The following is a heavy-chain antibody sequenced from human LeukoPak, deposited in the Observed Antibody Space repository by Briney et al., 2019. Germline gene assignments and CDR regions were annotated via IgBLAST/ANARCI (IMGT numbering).Heavy chain of an antibody. J-gene: IGHJ1*01. CDR1: GFTFSSYS. Sequence: GSLRLSCAASGFTFSSYSMNWVRQPPGKGLEWIGEIYHSGSTNYNPSLKSRVTISVDKSKNQFSLKLSSVTAADTAVYYCARLNRGSPARGFPALTGYLRAEYFQHWGQGTLVTVSS. CDR2: IYHSGST. CDR3: ARLNRGSPARGFPALTGYLRAEYFQH. D-gene: IGHD3-9*01. V-gene: IGHV4-4*02.